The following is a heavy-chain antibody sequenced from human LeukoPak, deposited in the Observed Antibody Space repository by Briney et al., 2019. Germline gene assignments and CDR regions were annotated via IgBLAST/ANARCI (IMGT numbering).Heavy chain of an antibody. J-gene: IGHJ5*02. Sequence: ASVKVSCKASGYTFTGYYMRWVRQAPGQGLEWMGWINPNSGGTNYAQKFQGRVTMTRDTSISTAYMELSRLRSDDTAVYYCARVNDILTGYYWFDPWGQGTLVTVSS. D-gene: IGHD3-9*01. CDR3: ARVNDILTGYYWFDP. CDR1: GYTFTGYY. CDR2: INPNSGGT. V-gene: IGHV1-2*02.